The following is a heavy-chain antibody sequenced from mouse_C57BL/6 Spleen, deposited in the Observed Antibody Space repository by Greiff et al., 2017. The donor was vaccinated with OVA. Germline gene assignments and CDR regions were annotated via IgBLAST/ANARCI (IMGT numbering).Heavy chain of an antibody. Sequence: QVQLKQSGAELVKPGASVKISCKASGYAFSSYWMNWVKQRPGKGLEWIGQIYPGDGDTNYNGKFKGKATLTADKSSSTAYMQLSSLTSDDSAVYFGASEGGYYVYAMDYWGQGTSVTVSS. V-gene: IGHV1-80*01. CDR1: GYAFSSYW. J-gene: IGHJ4*01. D-gene: IGHD2-3*01. CDR2: IYPGDGDT. CDR3: ASEGGYYVYAMDY.